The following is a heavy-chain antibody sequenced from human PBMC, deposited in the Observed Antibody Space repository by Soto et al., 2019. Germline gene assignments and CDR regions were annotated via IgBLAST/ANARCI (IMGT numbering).Heavy chain of an antibody. J-gene: IGHJ6*02. Sequence: PGGSLRLSCAASGFTFSSYAMGWARQAPGKGLEWVSDIIDSGASTYYADSVKGRFTISRDNSKSTLYLQMNSLRAEDTALYYCAKGRSYYYYYGVDVWGQGTTVTVSS. CDR3: AKGRSYYYYYGVDV. CDR2: IIDSGAST. CDR1: GFTFSSYA. V-gene: IGHV3-23*01.